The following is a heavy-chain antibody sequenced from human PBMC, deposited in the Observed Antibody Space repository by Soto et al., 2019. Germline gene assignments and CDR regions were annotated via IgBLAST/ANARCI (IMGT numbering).Heavy chain of an antibody. CDR2: VSHGGTA. Sequence: SETLSLTCAVSGDSIRSGPWWTWVRQPPGKGLEWIGEVSHGGTANYNPSLKSRVSISVDRSKTQFSLRLSSVTAADTAIYYCARSSTGYYKWFDPWGQGTLVTVSS. CDR3: ARSSTGYYKWFDP. V-gene: IGHV4-4*02. J-gene: IGHJ5*02. D-gene: IGHD3-22*01. CDR1: GDSIRSGPW.